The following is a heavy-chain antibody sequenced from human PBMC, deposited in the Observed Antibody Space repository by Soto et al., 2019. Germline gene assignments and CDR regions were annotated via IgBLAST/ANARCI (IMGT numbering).Heavy chain of an antibody. CDR2: MNPNSGNT. Sequence: ASVKVSCKASGYTFTSYDINWVRQATGQGLEWMGWMNPNSGNTGYAQKFQGRVTMTRNTSISTAYMELSSLRSEDTAVYYCARKYSLGYCSSTSCSAYYMDAWGKGTTVTVSS. V-gene: IGHV1-8*01. J-gene: IGHJ6*03. CDR1: GYTFTSYD. D-gene: IGHD2-2*01. CDR3: ARKYSLGYCSSTSCSAYYMDA.